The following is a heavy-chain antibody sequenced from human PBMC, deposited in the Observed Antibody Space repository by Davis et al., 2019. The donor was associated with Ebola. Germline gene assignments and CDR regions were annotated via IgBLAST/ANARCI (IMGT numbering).Heavy chain of an antibody. CDR3: ARGNAGYWYFDL. Sequence: ASVKVSCKASGYSFTDDGICWVRQAPGQGLEWMGWISAYNGNTNYAQKLQGRVTMTTDTSTSTAYMELRSLRSDDTAVYYCARGNAGYWYFDLWGRGTLVTVSS. CDR1: GYSFTDDG. D-gene: IGHD2-8*01. CDR2: ISAYNGNT. J-gene: IGHJ2*01. V-gene: IGHV1-18*01.